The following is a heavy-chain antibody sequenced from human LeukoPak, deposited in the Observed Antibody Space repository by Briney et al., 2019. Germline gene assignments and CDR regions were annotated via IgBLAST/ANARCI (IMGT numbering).Heavy chain of an antibody. CDR3: ARAAHTTYVLGRYYYYAMDV. D-gene: IGHD3-10*01. CDR1: GFTFSVYS. J-gene: IGHJ6*02. V-gene: IGHV3-21*01. CDR2: ISSTTYT. Sequence: GGSLRLSCAASGFTFSVYSMSWIRQAPEKGLEWVSSISSTTYTYYADSVKGRFTISSDNPKNTLYLQMDSLRAEDTAVYYCARAAHTTYVLGRYYYYAMDVWGQGTTVTVSS.